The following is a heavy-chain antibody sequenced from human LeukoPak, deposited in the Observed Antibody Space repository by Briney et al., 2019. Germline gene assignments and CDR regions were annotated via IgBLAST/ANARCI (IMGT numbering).Heavy chain of an antibody. CDR1: GFTFSSYG. Sequence: GGSLRLSCAASGFTFSSYGVHWVRQAPGKGLEWVAYIRYDGCNKYYADSVKGRFTISRDNSKNTLYLQMNSLRAEDTAVYYCAKASPYGSGSYYGMDVWGQGTTVTVSS. CDR3: AKASPYGSGSYYGMDV. V-gene: IGHV3-30*02. J-gene: IGHJ6*02. D-gene: IGHD3-10*01. CDR2: IRYDGCNK.